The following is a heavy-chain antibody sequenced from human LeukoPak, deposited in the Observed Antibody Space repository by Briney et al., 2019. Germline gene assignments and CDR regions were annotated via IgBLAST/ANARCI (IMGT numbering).Heavy chain of an antibody. V-gene: IGHV3-30*01. Sequence: PGRSLRLSCAASGFTFSSYAMPWVRQAPGKGLEWVAVMSYDGSNKYYADSVKGRFTISRDNSKNTLYLQMNSLRAEDTAVYYCARAIVGATPIDYWGQGTLVTVSS. CDR2: MSYDGSNK. J-gene: IGHJ4*02. CDR3: ARAIVGATPIDY. D-gene: IGHD1-26*01. CDR1: GFTFSSYA.